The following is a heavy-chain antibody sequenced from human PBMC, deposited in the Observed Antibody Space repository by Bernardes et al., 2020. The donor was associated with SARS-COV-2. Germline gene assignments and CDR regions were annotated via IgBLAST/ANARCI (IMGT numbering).Heavy chain of an antibody. V-gene: IGHV3-48*04. D-gene: IGHD2-8*02. J-gene: IGHJ5*01. CDR1: GFSFGSYR. CDR3: ARDPHCTGGNCYAGWFDS. CDR2: ISSSSDTI. Sequence: GGPLRLSCAASGFSFGSYRVNWVRQAPGMGLEWLSYISSSSDTIHYGDSVRGRFTISRDNARNSLFLQMTSLRAEDTAVYYCARDPHCTGGNCYAGWFDSWGQGALVTVSS.